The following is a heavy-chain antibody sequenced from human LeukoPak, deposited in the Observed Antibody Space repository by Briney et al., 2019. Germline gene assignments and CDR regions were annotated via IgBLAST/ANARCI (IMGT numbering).Heavy chain of an antibody. V-gene: IGHV4-38-2*02. J-gene: IGHJ4*02. CDR3: ARGAPPQN. Sequence: SETLSLTCTVSGYSISSGYYWGWIRQPPGKGLEWIGSIYHSGSTYYNPSLKSRVTISVDTSKNHFSLNLTSVTAADTAVYYWARGAPPQNWGRGALVTVSS. CDR1: GYSISSGYY. CDR2: IYHSGST.